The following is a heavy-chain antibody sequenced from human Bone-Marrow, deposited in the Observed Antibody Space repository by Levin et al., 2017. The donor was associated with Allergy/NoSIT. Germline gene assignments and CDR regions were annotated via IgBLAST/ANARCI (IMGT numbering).Heavy chain of an antibody. CDR1: GGSISGYY. V-gene: IGHV4-59*01. J-gene: IGHJ6*03. CDR3: ARTIPSGGNSYYYYYKDV. Sequence: SETLSLTCTVSGGSISGYYWSWIRQPPEKGLEWIGYIYYSGSTKYNASLKSRVTISVDTSKNQFSLKLTSVTAADTAVYYCARTIPSGGNSYYYYYKDVWGKATTVTVSS. D-gene: IGHD4-23*01. CDR2: IYYSGST.